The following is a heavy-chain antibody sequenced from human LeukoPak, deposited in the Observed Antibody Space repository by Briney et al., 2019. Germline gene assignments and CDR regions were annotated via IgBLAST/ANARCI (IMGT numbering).Heavy chain of an antibody. D-gene: IGHD6-19*01. Sequence: GASVKVSCKASGYTFTGYYMHWVRQAPGQGPEWMGWINPNSGGTNYAQKFQGRVTMTRDTSISTAYMELSRLRSDDTAVYYCARRAVAGTSLDWFDPWGQGTLVTVSS. CDR1: GYTFTGYY. V-gene: IGHV1-2*02. CDR2: INPNSGGT. CDR3: ARRAVAGTSLDWFDP. J-gene: IGHJ5*02.